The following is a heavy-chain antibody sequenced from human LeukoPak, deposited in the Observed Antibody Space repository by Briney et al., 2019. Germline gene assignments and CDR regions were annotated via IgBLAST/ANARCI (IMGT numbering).Heavy chain of an antibody. J-gene: IGHJ4*02. CDR1: GLSFGDYA. V-gene: IGHV3-49*04. D-gene: IGHD4-11*01. Sequence: GGSLRLSCTASGLSFGDYAISWVRQAPGKGLEWVGFIRSKAYGGTPEYPVSVKGRFTISRDDSKTTAYLQMSSLKTEDTAVYYCATNSNYMRPLEFWGQGTLVTVSS. CDR3: ATNSNYMRPLEF. CDR2: IRSKAYGGTP.